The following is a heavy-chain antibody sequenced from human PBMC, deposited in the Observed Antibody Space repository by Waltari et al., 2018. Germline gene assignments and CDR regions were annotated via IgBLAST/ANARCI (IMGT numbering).Heavy chain of an antibody. V-gene: IGHV1-69*08. Sequence: QVQLVQSGAEVKKPGSSVKVSCKASGGTFSSDVISWVRQVPGQGLEWMGRINPGDGTTDYAKKVQGRVTLTADKSTNTAYMELSSLKSEDTGIYYCAKEGVYQWRVVVISMLDHWGQGTLVTVSS. CDR3: AKEGVYQWRVVVISMLDH. D-gene: IGHD3-22*01. J-gene: IGHJ4*02. CDR1: GGTFSSDV. CDR2: INPGDGTT.